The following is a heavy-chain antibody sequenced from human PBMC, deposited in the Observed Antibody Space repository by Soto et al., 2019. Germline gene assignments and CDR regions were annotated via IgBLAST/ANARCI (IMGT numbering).Heavy chain of an antibody. CDR2: ISSTSGLT. J-gene: IGHJ4*02. V-gene: IGHV3-48*02. Sequence: GGSLRLSCVASGFTFTSYSMKWVRQAPGKGLEWVAHISSTSGLTYYADSVRGRFTISRDDDRRSLYLQMNSLRDEDTAVYYCAREGYDVLTGHANFDYWGQGTLVTVSS. CDR1: GFTFTSYS. D-gene: IGHD3-9*01. CDR3: AREGYDVLTGHANFDY.